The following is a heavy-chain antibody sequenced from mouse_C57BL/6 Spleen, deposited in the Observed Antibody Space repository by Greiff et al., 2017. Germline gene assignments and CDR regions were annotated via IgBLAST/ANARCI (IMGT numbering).Heavy chain of an antibody. CDR2: IDPSDSYT. CDR1: GYTFTSYW. CDR3: ARLVTTVVGLDV. J-gene: IGHJ1*03. D-gene: IGHD1-1*01. Sequence: VKLQESGAELVMPGASVKLSCKASGYTFTSYWMHWVKQRPGQGLEWIGEIDPSDSYTNYNQKFKGKSTLTVDKSSSTAYMQLSSLTSEDSAVYYCARLVTTVVGLDVWGTGTTVTVSS. V-gene: IGHV1-69*01.